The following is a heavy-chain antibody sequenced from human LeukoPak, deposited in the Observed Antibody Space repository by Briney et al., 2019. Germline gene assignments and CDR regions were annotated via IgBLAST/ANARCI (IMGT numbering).Heavy chain of an antibody. D-gene: IGHD3-10*01. CDR1: GGSISSYY. CDR2: IYTSGST. Sequence: SETLSLTCTVSGGSISSYYWSWIRQPAGKGLEWIGRIYTSGSTNYNPSLKSRVTISVDTSKNQFSLKLSSVTAADTAVYYCASLPRRYYGSGSYPHHDYWGQGTLVTVSS. V-gene: IGHV4-4*07. CDR3: ASLPRRYYGSGSYPHHDY. J-gene: IGHJ4*02.